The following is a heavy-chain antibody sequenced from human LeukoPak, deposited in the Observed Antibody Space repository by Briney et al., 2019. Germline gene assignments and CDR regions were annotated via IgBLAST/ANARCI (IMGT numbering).Heavy chain of an antibody. CDR2: ISGSGGST. CDR1: GFNFSGYA. V-gene: IGHV3-23*01. CDR3: AKQYYYDSSGYPIPYFDY. Sequence: GGSLRLSCAASGFNFSGYAMSWVRQAPGKGLEWVSAISGSGGSTYYADSVKGRFTISRDNSKNSLYLQMNSLRTEDTALYYCAKQYYYDSSGYPIPYFDYWGQGTLVTVSS. D-gene: IGHD3-22*01. J-gene: IGHJ4*02.